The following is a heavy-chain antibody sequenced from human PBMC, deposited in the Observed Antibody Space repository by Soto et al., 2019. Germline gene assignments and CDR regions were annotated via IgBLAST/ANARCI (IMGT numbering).Heavy chain of an antibody. D-gene: IGHD1-26*01. CDR3: ARGVSAGVDY. CDR2: MEPSTGRT. V-gene: IGHV1-8*01. Sequence: ASVKVSCKASGYSFTSLGINWVRQTAGQGLEWMGWMEPSTGRTGYAQKFQGRVTMTRDTSINTAYMELTTLTSDDTAFYYCARGVSAGVDYWGQGTLVTVSS. J-gene: IGHJ4*02. CDR1: GYSFTSLG.